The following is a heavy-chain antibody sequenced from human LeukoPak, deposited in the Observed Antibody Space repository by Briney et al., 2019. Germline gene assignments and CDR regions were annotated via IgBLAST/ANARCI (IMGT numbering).Heavy chain of an antibody. CDR3: AKGSSGWRYYFDY. CDR2: VSGSGGST. Sequence: GGSLRLSCAASGFTFSSYVMSWVRQAPGKGLEWVSAVSGSGGSTYYADSVKGRFTISRDNSKHTLYLQMNSLRAEDTAGYYCAKGSSGWRYYFDYWGQGTLVTVSS. D-gene: IGHD6-19*01. CDR1: GFTFSSYV. V-gene: IGHV3-23*01. J-gene: IGHJ4*02.